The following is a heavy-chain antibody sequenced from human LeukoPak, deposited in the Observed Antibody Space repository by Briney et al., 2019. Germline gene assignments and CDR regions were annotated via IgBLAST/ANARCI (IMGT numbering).Heavy chain of an antibody. V-gene: IGHV3-23*01. CDR3: AKVVVGSSGWYYFDY. CDR1: GFTFSSYA. CDR2: ISGNGGST. D-gene: IGHD6-19*01. Sequence: GGSLRLSCAASGFTFSSYAMTWVRQAPGKGLEWVSGISGNGGSTYYADSVKGRFTISRDNSKNTLYLQMNSLRAEDTAVYYCAKVVVGSSGWYYFDYWGQGTLVTVSS. J-gene: IGHJ4*02.